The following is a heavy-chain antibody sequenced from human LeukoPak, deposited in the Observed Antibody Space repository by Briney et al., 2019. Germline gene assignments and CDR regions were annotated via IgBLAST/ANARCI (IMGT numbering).Heavy chain of an antibody. J-gene: IGHJ4*02. CDR3: AKDSMVRGDPPPGY. Sequence: PGGSLRLSCAASEFTVSSNYMSWVRQAPGKGLEWVSLINSAGSTYYADSVKGRFTISRDDSKNTLYLQMNSLRAEDTAVYYCAKDSMVRGDPPPGYWGQGTLVTVSS. CDR1: EFTVSSNY. D-gene: IGHD3-10*01. V-gene: IGHV3-53*01. CDR2: INSAGST.